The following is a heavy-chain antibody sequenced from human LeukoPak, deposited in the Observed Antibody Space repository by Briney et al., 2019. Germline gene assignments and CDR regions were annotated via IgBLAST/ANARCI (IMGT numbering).Heavy chain of an antibody. J-gene: IGHJ4*02. CDR3: ARARFLEWLLCHY. D-gene: IGHD3-3*01. CDR1: GFTFSSYW. Sequence: GGSLRLSCAASGFTFSSYWMSWVRQAPGKGLEGVANINQDGSEKNYVDSVKGRFTISRDNAKNSLYLQMNSLRAEDTAVYSCARARFLEWLLCHYWGQGTLVTVSS. V-gene: IGHV3-7*01. CDR2: INQDGSEK.